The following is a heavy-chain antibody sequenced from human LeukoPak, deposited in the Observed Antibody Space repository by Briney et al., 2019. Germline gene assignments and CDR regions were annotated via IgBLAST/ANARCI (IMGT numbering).Heavy chain of an antibody. Sequence: ASVTVSFKASGYTFTSYYMHWVRQAPGQGGEGMGLINPSGGSTSYAQKFQGRVTMTRDTSTSTVYMELSSLRSEDTAVYYCARDSYYDMDVWGKGTTVTVSS. J-gene: IGHJ6*04. CDR1: GYTFTSYY. V-gene: IGHV1-46*01. CDR2: INPSGGST. CDR3: ARDSYYDMDV.